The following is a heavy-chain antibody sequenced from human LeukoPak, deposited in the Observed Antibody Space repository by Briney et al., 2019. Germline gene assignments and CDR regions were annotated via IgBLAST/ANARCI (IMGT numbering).Heavy chain of an antibody. CDR1: GFTFSSYG. J-gene: IGHJ4*02. Sequence: GRSLRLSCAASGFTFSSYGMYWVRQAPGKGLEWMAVIWLDGSTKYYADSVKGRFTISRDNSKNTLYLQMNSLRDDDTAVYYCARDEGIASYFDYWGQGTLVTVSS. D-gene: IGHD6-13*01. CDR2: IWLDGSTK. V-gene: IGHV3-33*07. CDR3: ARDEGIASYFDY.